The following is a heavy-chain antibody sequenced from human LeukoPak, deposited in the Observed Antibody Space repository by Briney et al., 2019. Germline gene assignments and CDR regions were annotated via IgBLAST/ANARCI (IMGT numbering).Heavy chain of an antibody. CDR3: AKEARDILTHYYWGSQFDY. J-gene: IGHJ4*02. D-gene: IGHD3-9*01. CDR2: ISGRGGDT. V-gene: IGHV3-23*01. CDR1: AFTFSSYA. Sequence: GGSLRLSCAASAFTFSSYAMHWVRQAPGKGLEWVAAISGRGGDTFYADSVKGRFTFSRDNSKNTMSLQMNSLRAEDTALYYCAKEARDILTHYYWGSQFDYWGQGTLVIVSS.